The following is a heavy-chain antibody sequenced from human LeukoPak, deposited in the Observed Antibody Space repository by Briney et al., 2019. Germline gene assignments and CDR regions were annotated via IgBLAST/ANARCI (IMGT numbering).Heavy chain of an antibody. V-gene: IGHV4-59*01. Sequence: SETLSLTCTVSGGSISSYNWSWIRQPPGKGLEWIGYIYYSGSTNYNPSLKSRVTISVDTSKNQFSLKLSSVTAADTAVYYCARADCGGDCYNYYYYGMDVWGQGTTVTVSS. CDR3: ARADCGGDCYNYYYYGMDV. D-gene: IGHD2-21*02. CDR2: IYYSGST. J-gene: IGHJ6*02. CDR1: GGSISSYN.